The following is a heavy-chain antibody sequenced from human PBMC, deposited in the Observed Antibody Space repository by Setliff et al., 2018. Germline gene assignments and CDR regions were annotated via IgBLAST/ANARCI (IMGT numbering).Heavy chain of an antibody. CDR1: GFTFSYYW. CDR3: ARARYCSSTSCYYYYYMDV. Sequence: VGSLRLSCAASGFTFSYYWMSWVRQAPGKGLEWVANIQQDGSEKYHVDSVMGRFTISRDNAKNTLYLQMNSLRAEDTAVYYCARARYCSSTSCYYYYYMDVWGKGTTVTVSS. V-gene: IGHV3-7*01. D-gene: IGHD2-2*01. J-gene: IGHJ6*03. CDR2: IQQDGSEK.